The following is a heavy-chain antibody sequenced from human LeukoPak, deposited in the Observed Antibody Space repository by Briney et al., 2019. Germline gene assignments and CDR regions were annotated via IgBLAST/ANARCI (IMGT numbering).Heavy chain of an antibody. CDR2: INHSGST. CDR3: ARGLEQLVSLGAFDI. J-gene: IGHJ3*02. Sequence: SQTLSLTCTVSGGSISSGGYYWSWIRQPPGKGLEWIGEINHSGSTNYNPSLKSRVTISVDMSKNQFSLKLSSVTAADTAVYYCARGLEQLVSLGAFDIWGQGTMVTVSP. D-gene: IGHD6-13*01. CDR1: GGSISSGGYY. V-gene: IGHV4-30-2*01.